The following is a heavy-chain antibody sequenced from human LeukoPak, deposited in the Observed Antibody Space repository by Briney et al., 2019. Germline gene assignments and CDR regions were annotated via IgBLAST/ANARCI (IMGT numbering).Heavy chain of an antibody. CDR2: IYHSGST. CDR3: ARETVIPSVAFDI. V-gene: IGHV4-38-2*02. Sequence: PSETLSLTCTVSGYSISSGYYWGWIRQPPGKGLEWIGSIYHSGSTYYNPSLKSRVTISVDTSKNQFSLKLSSVTAADTAVYYCARETVIPSVAFDIWGQGTMVTVSS. J-gene: IGHJ3*02. CDR1: GYSISSGYY. D-gene: IGHD1-14*01.